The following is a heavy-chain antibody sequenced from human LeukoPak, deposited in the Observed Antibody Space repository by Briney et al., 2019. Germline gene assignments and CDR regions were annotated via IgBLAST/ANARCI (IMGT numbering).Heavy chain of an antibody. V-gene: IGHV3-23*01. Sequence: QTGGSLRLSCAASGFTFSSYAMSWVRQAPGKGLEGVSAISGSGGSTYYVDSVKGRFTISRDNSKNTLYLQMNSLRAEDTAVYYCAKSPSSGYYFGYSQHWGQGTLVTVSS. D-gene: IGHD3-22*01. CDR1: GFTFSSYA. J-gene: IGHJ1*01. CDR2: ISGSGGST. CDR3: AKSPSSGYYFGYSQH.